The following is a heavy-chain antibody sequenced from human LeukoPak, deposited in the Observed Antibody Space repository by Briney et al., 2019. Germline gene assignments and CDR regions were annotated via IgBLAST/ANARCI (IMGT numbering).Heavy chain of an antibody. CDR1: GFTFDEHA. Sequence: GGSLRLSCAASGFTFDEHAMHWVRQAPGKGLEWVSGILWDSNRIGYADSVKGRFTISRDNAKNSLYLQMNSLRPEDTALYYCTRDLRPGGADVWGQGTMVTVSS. J-gene: IGHJ6*02. CDR2: ILWDSNRI. V-gene: IGHV3-9*01. CDR3: TRDLRPGGADV. D-gene: IGHD4-17*01.